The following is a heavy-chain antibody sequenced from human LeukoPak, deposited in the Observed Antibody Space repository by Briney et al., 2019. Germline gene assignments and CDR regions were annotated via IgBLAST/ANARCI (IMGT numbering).Heavy chain of an antibody. J-gene: IGHJ3*01. D-gene: IGHD3-22*01. V-gene: IGHV1-18*01. CDR1: GYAFISYG. CDR2: ISAYNGNT. Sequence: ASVKVSCKASGYAFISYGISWVRQAPGQGLEWMGWISAYNGNTNYAQKFQERVTITRDMSTSLVYMELSSLRSEDTAVYYCAAEAAYYYDSRDAFDVWGQGTMVTVSS. CDR3: AAEAAYYYDSRDAFDV.